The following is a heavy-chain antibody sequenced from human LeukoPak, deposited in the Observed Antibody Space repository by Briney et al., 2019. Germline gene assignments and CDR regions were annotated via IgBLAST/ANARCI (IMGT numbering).Heavy chain of an antibody. CDR2: IYYSGST. V-gene: IGHV4-39*01. J-gene: IGHJ4*02. CDR1: GGSISSSSYY. Sequence: SETLSLTCTVSGGSISSSSYYWGWIRQPPGKGLEWIGSIYYSGSTYYNPSLKSRVTISVDTSKNQFSLKLSSVTAADTAVYYCARLRSGYMYYFDYWGQGTLVTVSS. D-gene: IGHD3-22*01. CDR3: ARLRSGYMYYFDY.